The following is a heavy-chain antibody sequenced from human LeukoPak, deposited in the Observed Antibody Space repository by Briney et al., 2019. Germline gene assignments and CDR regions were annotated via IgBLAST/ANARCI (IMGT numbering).Heavy chain of an antibody. D-gene: IGHD6-13*01. CDR3: AVAHIAAAAFDP. CDR1: GGSISSYY. CDR2: IYYSGST. V-gene: IGHV4-59*12. Sequence: SETLSLTCTVSGGSISSYYWSWIRQPPGKGLEWIGYIYYSGSTNYNPSLKSRVTISVDTSKNQFSLKLSSVTAADTAVYYCAVAHIAAAAFDPWGQGTLVTVSS. J-gene: IGHJ5*02.